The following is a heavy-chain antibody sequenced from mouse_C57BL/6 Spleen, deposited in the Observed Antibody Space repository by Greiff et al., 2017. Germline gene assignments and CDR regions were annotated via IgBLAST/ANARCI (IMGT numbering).Heavy chain of an antibody. CDR1: GYAFSSSW. D-gene: IGHD3-2*02. J-gene: IGHJ3*01. Sequence: VQVVESGPELVKPGASVKISCKASGYAFSSSWMNWVKQRPGKGLEWIGRIYPGDGDTNYNGKFKGKATLTADKSSSTAYMQLSSLTSEDSAVYFCAIDSSGYVGFAYWGQGTLVTVSA. CDR3: AIDSSGYVGFAY. CDR2: IYPGDGDT. V-gene: IGHV1-82*01.